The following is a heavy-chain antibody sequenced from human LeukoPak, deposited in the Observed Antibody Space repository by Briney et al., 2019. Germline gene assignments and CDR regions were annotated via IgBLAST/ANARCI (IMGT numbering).Heavy chain of an antibody. J-gene: IGHJ4*02. D-gene: IGHD3-22*01. CDR1: GYSISSGYY. Sequence: SETLFLTCAVSGYSISSGYYWGWIRQPPGKGLEWIGSIYHSGSTYYNPSLKSRVTISVDTSKNQFSLKLSSVTAADTAVYYCASASPGRSYYYDSSGYFDYWGQGTLVTVSS. CDR2: IYHSGST. CDR3: ASASPGRSYYYDSSGYFDY. V-gene: IGHV4-38-2*01.